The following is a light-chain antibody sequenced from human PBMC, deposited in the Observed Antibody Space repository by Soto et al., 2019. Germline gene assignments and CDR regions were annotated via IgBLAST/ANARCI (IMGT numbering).Light chain of an antibody. CDR2: GAH. CDR1: QSIRSHY. V-gene: IGKV3-20*01. J-gene: IGKJ1*01. Sequence: EIVLTQSPGTLSLSPGERATLSCRASQSIRSHYLAWYQQKPGQAPRLLISGAHNRAPGIPDRFSGSESGTDFTLRISRLEPEDFAVYYCQQYGSSVTCGQGTQVEIK. CDR3: QQYGSSVT.